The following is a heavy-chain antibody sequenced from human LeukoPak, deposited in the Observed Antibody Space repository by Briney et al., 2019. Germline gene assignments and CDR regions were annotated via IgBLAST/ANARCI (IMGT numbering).Heavy chain of an antibody. J-gene: IGHJ6*02. V-gene: IGHV1-8*01. CDR1: GYTFTSYD. CDR2: MNPNSGNT. D-gene: IGHD2-8*01. CDR3: ARGLVPKDPVGMDV. Sequence: ASVKVSCKASGYTFTSYDINWVRQATGQGLEWMGWMNPNSGNTGYAQKFQGRVTMTRNTSISTAYMELSSLRSEDTAVYYCARGLVPKDPVGMDVWGQGTTVTVSS.